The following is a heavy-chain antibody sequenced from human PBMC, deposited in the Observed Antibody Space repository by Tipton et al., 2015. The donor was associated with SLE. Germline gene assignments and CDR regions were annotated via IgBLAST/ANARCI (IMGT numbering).Heavy chain of an antibody. CDR3: TKDVRFGDSYFAS. CDR1: GFTFTSFA. Sequence: SLRLSCTASGFTFTSFAMHWVRQGPGKGLEWVSGISGSGGTGTTYYAQSVQGRFTISRDISKNTLYLQMNNLSGEDTAVYYCTKDVRFGDSYFASWGQGTLVTVSS. V-gene: IGHV3-23*01. D-gene: IGHD2-21*01. J-gene: IGHJ4*02. CDR2: ISGSGGTGTT.